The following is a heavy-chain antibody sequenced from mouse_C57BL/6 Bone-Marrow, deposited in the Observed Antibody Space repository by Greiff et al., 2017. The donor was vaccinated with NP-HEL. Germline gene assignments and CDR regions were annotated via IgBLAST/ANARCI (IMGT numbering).Heavy chain of an antibody. CDR1: GYTFTDYY. J-gene: IGHJ3*01. D-gene: IGHD3-2*02. V-gene: IGHV1-26*01. CDR3: AREGVRQLRRAWFAY. Sequence: EVQLQQSGPELVKPGASVKISCKASGYTFTDYYMNWVKQSHGKSLEWIGDINPNNGGTSYNQKFKGKATLTVDKSSSTAYMELRSLTSEDSAVYDGAREGVRQLRRAWFAYWGQGTLVTVSA. CDR2: INPNNGGT.